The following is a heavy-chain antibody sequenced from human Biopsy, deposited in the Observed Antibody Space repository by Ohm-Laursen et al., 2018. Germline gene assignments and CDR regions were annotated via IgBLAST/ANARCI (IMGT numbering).Heavy chain of an antibody. J-gene: IGHJ4*02. CDR3: ARRGSGGRSFDY. CDR2: IFHTGTT. CDR1: GYSISTGYY. V-gene: IGHV4-38-2*01. D-gene: IGHD2-15*01. Sequence: PPGTLSLTCAVSGYSISTGYYWGWIRQPPGKGLEWIGSIFHTGTTYYNPSLKSRVTISADTSKNQFSLKLGSVTVADTAVFYCARRGSGGRSFDYWGQGSLVTVSS.